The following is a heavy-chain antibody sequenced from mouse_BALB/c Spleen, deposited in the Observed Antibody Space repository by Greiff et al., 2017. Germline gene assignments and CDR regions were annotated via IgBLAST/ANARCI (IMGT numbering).Heavy chain of an antibody. CDR3: ASFYYYGSVDY. J-gene: IGHJ2*01. Sequence: VQRVESGAELAKPGASVKMSCKASGYTFTSYWMHWVKQRPGQGLEWIGYINPSTGYTEYNQKFKDKATLTADKSSSTAYMQLSSLTSEDSAVYYCASFYYYGSVDYWGQGTTLTVSS. CDR1: GYTFTSYW. D-gene: IGHD1-1*01. CDR2: INPSTGYT. V-gene: IGHV1-7*01.